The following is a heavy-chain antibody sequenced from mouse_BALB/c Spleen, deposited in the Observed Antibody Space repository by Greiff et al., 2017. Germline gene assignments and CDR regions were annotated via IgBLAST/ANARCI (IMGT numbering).Heavy chain of an antibody. CDR1: GFSLTSYG. CDR2: IWAGGST. V-gene: IGHV2-9*02. CDR3: ARVNWDGTY. Sequence: VKVVESGPGLVAPSQSLSITCTVSGFSLTSYGVHWVRQPPGKGLEWLGVIWAGGSTNYNSALMSRLSISKDNSKSQVFLKMNSLQTDDTAMYYCARVNWDGTYWGQGTLVTVSA. J-gene: IGHJ3*01. D-gene: IGHD4-1*01.